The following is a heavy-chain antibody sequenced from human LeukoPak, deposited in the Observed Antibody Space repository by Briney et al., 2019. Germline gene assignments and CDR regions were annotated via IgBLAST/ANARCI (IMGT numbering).Heavy chain of an antibody. CDR3: AVAPYDY. Sequence: GGSLRLSCAASGFTFSSYGMHWVRQAPGKGLEWMGGFDPEDGETIYAQKFQGRVTMTEDTSTDTAYMELSSLRSEDTAVYYCAVAPYDYWGQGTLVTVSS. V-gene: IGHV1-24*01. CDR1: GFTFSSYG. D-gene: IGHD2-21*01. CDR2: FDPEDGET. J-gene: IGHJ4*02.